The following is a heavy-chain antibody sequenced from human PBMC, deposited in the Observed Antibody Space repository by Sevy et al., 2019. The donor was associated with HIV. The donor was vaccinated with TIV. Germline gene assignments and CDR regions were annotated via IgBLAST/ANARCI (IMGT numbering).Heavy chain of an antibody. CDR2: INPSGGST. CDR1: GYTFTSYY. V-gene: IGHV1-46*01. Sequence: ASVKFSCKASGYTFTSYYMHWVRQAPGQGLEWMGIINPSGGSTSYAQKLQGRVTMTRDTSTSTVYMELSSLGSEDTAVYYCARVLWFGELDAFDIWGQGTMVTVSS. J-gene: IGHJ3*02. CDR3: ARVLWFGELDAFDI. D-gene: IGHD3-10*01.